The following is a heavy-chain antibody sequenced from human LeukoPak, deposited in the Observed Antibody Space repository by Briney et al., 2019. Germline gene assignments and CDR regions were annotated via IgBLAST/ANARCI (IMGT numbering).Heavy chain of an antibody. CDR2: VDPKDGET. V-gene: IGHV1-69-2*01. CDR3: ATGDSGSYFDY. CDR1: GYTFTDYY. Sequence: ASVKVSCKVSGYTFTDYYMHWVQQAPGKGLEWMGLVDPKDGETIYAEKFQGRVTITADTSTDTAYMELSSLRSEDTAVYYCATGDSGSYFDYWGQGTLVTVSS. D-gene: IGHD1-26*01. J-gene: IGHJ4*02.